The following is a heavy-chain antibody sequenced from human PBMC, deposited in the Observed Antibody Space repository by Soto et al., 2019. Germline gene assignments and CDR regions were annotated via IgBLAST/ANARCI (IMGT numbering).Heavy chain of an antibody. J-gene: IGHJ5*02. Sequence: QLLASGPGLVTPSETLSLTCSVSGGSITSTSYHWAWIRQPPGRGLEWIGNIYYNGPSYYNPSLKSRVTISIDTSKNQFSLRLNSVTAADTAVYYCASRTVVAGGWLDPWGQGTLVTVSS. CDR3: ASRTVVAGGWLDP. CDR1: GGSITSTSYH. D-gene: IGHD3-22*01. V-gene: IGHV4-39*01. CDR2: IYYNGPS.